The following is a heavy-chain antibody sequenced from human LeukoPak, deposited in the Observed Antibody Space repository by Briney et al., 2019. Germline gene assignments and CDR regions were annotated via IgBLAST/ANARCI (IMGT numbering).Heavy chain of an antibody. V-gene: IGHV3-23*01. CDR2: INTGDIT. Sequence: GGSLRLSCAASGFTFDYSAMTWVRQAPEKGLEWVSTINTGDITFYANSVKGRFTISRDISRNTLYLQMSSLRVEDTAIYYCAREVPTDAFDNWGRGTVVTVSS. D-gene: IGHD4/OR15-4a*01. CDR1: GFTFDYSA. J-gene: IGHJ3*02. CDR3: AREVPTDAFDN.